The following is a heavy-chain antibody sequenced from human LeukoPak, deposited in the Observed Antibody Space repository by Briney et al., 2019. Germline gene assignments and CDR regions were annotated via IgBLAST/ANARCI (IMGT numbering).Heavy chain of an antibody. CDR1: GGSISSGGYS. J-gene: IGHJ5*02. Sequence: SETLSLTCAVSGGSISSGGYSWSWIRQPPGKGLEWIGYIYHSGSTYYDPSLKSRVTISVDRSKNQFSLKLSSVTAADTAVYYCARAVFGVVPPRGWFDPWGREPWSPSPQ. D-gene: IGHD3-3*01. V-gene: IGHV4-30-2*01. CDR3: ARAVFGVVPPRGWFDP. CDR2: IYHSGST.